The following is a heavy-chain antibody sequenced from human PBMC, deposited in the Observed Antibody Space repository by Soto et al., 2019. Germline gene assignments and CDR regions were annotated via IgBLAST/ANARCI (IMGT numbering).Heavy chain of an antibody. V-gene: IGHV1-69*13. CDR1: GGTFSSYA. CDR2: IIPIFGTA. D-gene: IGHD3-3*01. Sequence: SVKVSCKASGGTFSSYAISWVRQAPGQGLEWMGGIIPIFGTANYAQKFQGRVTITADESTSTAYMELSSLRSEDTAVYYCAFDFWSGWSPGFYGMDVWGQGTTVTVSS. CDR3: AFDFWSGWSPGFYGMDV. J-gene: IGHJ6*02.